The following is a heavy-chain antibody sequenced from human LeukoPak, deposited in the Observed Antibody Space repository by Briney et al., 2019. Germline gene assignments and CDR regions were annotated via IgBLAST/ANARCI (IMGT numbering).Heavy chain of an antibody. CDR1: GDSISSGGYS. Sequence: SETLSLTCAVSGDSISSGGYSWSWIRQPPGKGLEWIGYIYYTGYTYYNPSLKSRVAISVDTSKNQFSLKLSSVTAADTAVYYCARVAYSSSWYFDYWGQGTLVTVSS. D-gene: IGHD6-13*01. CDR2: IYYTGYT. J-gene: IGHJ4*02. CDR3: ARVAYSSSWYFDY. V-gene: IGHV4-30-4*07.